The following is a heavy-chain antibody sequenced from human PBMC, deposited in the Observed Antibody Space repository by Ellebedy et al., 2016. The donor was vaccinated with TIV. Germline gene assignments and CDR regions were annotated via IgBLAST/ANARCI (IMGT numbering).Heavy chain of an antibody. V-gene: IGHV3-33*08. CDR1: GFTFSNAW. CDR3: ARASTPSYGCFDK. D-gene: IGHD5-18*01. Sequence: PGGSLRLSCAASGFTFSNAWMSRVRQAPGKGLEWVAVIWYDGSNKYYADAVKGRFTISRDNSKNTLYLQMNSLRAEDTAVYYCARASTPSYGCFDKWGQGTLVTVSS. J-gene: IGHJ4*02. CDR2: IWYDGSNK.